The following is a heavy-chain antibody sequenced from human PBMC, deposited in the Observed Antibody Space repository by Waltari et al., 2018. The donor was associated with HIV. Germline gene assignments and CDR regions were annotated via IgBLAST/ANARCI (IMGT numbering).Heavy chain of an antibody. CDR2: IYSGVGT. J-gene: IGHJ6*02. CDR3: ARVPRGPYGMDV. CDR1: GFTVSNNF. Sequence: EVQLEESGGGLVQPGGSMRPSCADSGFTVSNNFMSGVRQAPGKGLEWVSVIYSGVGTYYADSVKGRFTISRDNSKNTLYLQMNSLRAEDTAVYYCARVPRGPYGMDVWGQGTTVTVSS. V-gene: IGHV3-66*01.